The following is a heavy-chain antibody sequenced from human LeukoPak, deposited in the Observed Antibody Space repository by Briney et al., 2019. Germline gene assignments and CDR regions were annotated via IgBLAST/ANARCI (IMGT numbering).Heavy chain of an antibody. J-gene: IGHJ6*03. CDR1: GGSISSYY. D-gene: IGHD1-26*01. CDR2: IYYSGST. V-gene: IGHV4-59*01. Sequence: RPSETLSLTCTVSGGSISSYYWSWIRQPPGKGLEWIGYIYYSGSTNYNPSLKSRVTISVDTSKNQFSLKLSSVTAADTAVYYCARVLFSGSYSVFRYYYYMDVWGKGTTVTISS. CDR3: ARVLFSGSYSVFRYYYYMDV.